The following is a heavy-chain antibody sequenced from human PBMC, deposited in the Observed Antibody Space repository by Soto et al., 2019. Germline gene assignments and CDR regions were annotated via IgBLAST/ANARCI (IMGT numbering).Heavy chain of an antibody. CDR3: NSYPDFWGGHTPL. J-gene: IGHJ4*02. D-gene: IGHD3-3*01. V-gene: IGHV3-15*07. CDR2: VKSKADGGTA. CDR1: GFSITNTW. Sequence: EVQLVESGGGLVQPGGSLRLSCAASGFSITNTWMHWVRQAPGKGLEWVGRVKSKADGGTADYAAPVKGRFTVTRDESKNTQYLQMNSLKIEDTAVYYCNSYPDFWGGHTPLWGQGTLVTVSS.